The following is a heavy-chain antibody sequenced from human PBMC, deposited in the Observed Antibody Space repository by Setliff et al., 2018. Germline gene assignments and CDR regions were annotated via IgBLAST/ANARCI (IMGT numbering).Heavy chain of an antibody. CDR3: ARARNVAARLFDS. Sequence: SETLSLTCAVYGGSFSEYYWSWIRQSPGKGLEWIGEINHSGNSNYMPSLKSRVTIFLDTSKNQFSLNLRSVTAADTAVYYCARARNVAARLFDSWGQGTLVTVSS. CDR1: GGSFSEYY. J-gene: IGHJ4*02. D-gene: IGHD6-6*01. CDR2: INHSGNS. V-gene: IGHV4-34*01.